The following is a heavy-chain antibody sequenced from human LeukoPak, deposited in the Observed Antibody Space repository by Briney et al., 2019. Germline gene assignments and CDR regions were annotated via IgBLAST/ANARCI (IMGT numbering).Heavy chain of an antibody. Sequence: ASVKVSCKASGYTFTGYYMHWVRQAPGQGLEWMGWMNTYNGDTNYAQKFQGRVTMTTDTSTSTVYIELRSLTSDDTAAYYCAREWWGYDVLTGDNWFDPWGQGTLVTVSS. CDR1: GYTFTGYY. J-gene: IGHJ5*02. D-gene: IGHD3-9*01. CDR2: MNTYNGDT. CDR3: AREWWGYDVLTGDNWFDP. V-gene: IGHV1-2*02.